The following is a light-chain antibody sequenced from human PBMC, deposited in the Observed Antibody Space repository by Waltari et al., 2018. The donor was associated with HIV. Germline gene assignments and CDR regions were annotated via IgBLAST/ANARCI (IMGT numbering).Light chain of an antibody. CDR3: CSYAGSRTWV. J-gene: IGLJ3*02. V-gene: IGLV2-23*02. CDR2: DVS. Sequence: QSALTQSASVSGSPGQSLTISCPGTSRDFGGYTYVSWYHHHPGKAPKLMIYDVSKRPSGVSNRFSGSKSGNTASLTISGLQAEDETDYYCCSYAGSRTWVFGGGTKLTVL. CDR1: SRDFGGYTY.